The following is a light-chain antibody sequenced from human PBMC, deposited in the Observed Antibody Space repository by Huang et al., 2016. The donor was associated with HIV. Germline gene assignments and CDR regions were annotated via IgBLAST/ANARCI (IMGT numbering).Light chain of an antibody. J-gene: IGKJ1*01. CDR3: QQYDNLPWT. Sequence: DIQMTQSPSSLSASVGDRVTITCQASQDISTYLNWYQQKPGNAPKVLIYAASNLETGVPSRCSGSGSGTDFTFTISSLQPGDIATYYCQQYDNLPWTFDQGTKVEIK. CDR1: QDISTY. CDR2: AAS. V-gene: IGKV1-33*01.